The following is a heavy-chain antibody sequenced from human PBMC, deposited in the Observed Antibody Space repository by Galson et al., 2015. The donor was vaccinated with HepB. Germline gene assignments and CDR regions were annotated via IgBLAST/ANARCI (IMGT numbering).Heavy chain of an antibody. CDR1: GFTFSNYG. V-gene: IGHV3-21*01. CDR3: ARDSGVAGLDAFGI. J-gene: IGHJ3*02. CDR2: ISSVGDYI. D-gene: IGHD6-19*01. Sequence: SLRLSCAASGFTFSNYGMNWVRQAPGKGLEWVSSISSVGDYIYYADSVKGRFTISIDNAKISLYLQMNSLSAEDTAVYYCARDSGVAGLDAFGIWGQGTMVTVSS.